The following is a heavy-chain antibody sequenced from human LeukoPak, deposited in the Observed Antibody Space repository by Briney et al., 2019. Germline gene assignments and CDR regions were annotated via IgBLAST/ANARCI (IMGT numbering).Heavy chain of an antibody. J-gene: IGHJ2*01. D-gene: IGHD6-13*01. V-gene: IGHV4-4*02. Sequence: PSETLSLTCAVSGVSISSSNWWSWVRQPPGKGLEWIGEIYHSGSTNYNPSLKSRVTISVDTSKNQFSLKLSSVTAADTAVYYCARVRYSSSLSPWYFDLWGRGTLVTVSS. CDR2: IYHSGST. CDR1: GVSISSSNW. CDR3: ARVRYSSSLSPWYFDL.